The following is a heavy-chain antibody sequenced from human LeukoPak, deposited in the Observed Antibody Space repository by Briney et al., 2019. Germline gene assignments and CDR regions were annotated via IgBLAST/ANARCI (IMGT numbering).Heavy chain of an antibody. CDR3: GRTARSPET. CDR2: VNVDGSDR. CDR1: GFTFTTFW. Sequence: GRSLRLSCAASGFTFTTFWMSWVRQAPGKGLEWVANVNVDGSDRYYVDSVKGRFTISRDNAKNSLYLQMNSLRAEDTAVYYCGRTARSPETWGQGTRVTVSS. J-gene: IGHJ5*02. D-gene: IGHD5-18*01. V-gene: IGHV3-7*01.